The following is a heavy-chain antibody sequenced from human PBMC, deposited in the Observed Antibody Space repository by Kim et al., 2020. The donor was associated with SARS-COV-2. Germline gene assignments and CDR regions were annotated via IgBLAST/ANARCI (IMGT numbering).Heavy chain of an antibody. V-gene: IGHV4-31*03. Sequence: SETLSLTCTVSGGSIANSGNYWTWIRQHPGKGLECLGYIFQTGTTYYNPALKSRITMSVDTSKNQFSLKLNSVTAADTAVYFCATLGKRYGNSIDFWGQG. D-gene: IGHD5-18*01. CDR1: GGSIANSGNY. CDR2: IFQTGTT. CDR3: ATLGKRYGNSIDF. J-gene: IGHJ4*02.